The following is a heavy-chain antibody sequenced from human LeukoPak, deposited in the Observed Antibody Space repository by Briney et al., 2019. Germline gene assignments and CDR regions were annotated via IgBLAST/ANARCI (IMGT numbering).Heavy chain of an antibody. CDR3: VSIYEAY. CDR1: GNHW. V-gene: IGHV3-74*01. CDR2: INSDGSWT. J-gene: IGHJ4*02. Sequence: GGSLRPSCAASGNHWMHWVRQAPGKGLVWVSHINSDGSWTSYADSVKGRFTISKDNAKNTVYLQMNNLRAEDTAVYYCVSIYEAYWGRGTLVTVSS. D-gene: IGHD2/OR15-2a*01.